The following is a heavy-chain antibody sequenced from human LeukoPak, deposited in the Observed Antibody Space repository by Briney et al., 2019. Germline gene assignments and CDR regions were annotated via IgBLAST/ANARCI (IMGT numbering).Heavy chain of an antibody. J-gene: IGHJ4*02. Sequence: PSETLSLTCTVSGGSISSGGYYCSWIRQHPGKGLEWIGYIYYSGSTYYNPSLKSRVTISVDTSKNQFSLKLSSVTAAGTAVYYCARDRSLTGPFDYWGQGTLVTVSS. CDR1: GGSISSGGYY. V-gene: IGHV4-31*03. CDR3: ARDRSLTGPFDY. CDR2: IYYSGST. D-gene: IGHD1-20*01.